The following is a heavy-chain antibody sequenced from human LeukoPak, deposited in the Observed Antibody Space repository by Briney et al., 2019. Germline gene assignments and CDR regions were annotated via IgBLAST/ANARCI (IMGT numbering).Heavy chain of an antibody. CDR3: ARAPIAAAGQSDAFDI. Sequence: GGSLRLSCAASGFTFSSYAMSWVRQAPGKGLEWVSAISGSGGSTYYADSVKGRFTISRDNSKNTLYLQMNSLRAEDTAVYYCARAPIAAAGQSDAFDIWGQGTMVTVSS. CDR2: ISGSGGST. D-gene: IGHD6-13*01. CDR1: GFTFSSYA. V-gene: IGHV3-23*01. J-gene: IGHJ3*02.